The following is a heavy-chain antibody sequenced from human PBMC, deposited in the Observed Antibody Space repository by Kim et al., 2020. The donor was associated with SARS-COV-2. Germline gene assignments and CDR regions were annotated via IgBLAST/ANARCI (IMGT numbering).Heavy chain of an antibody. CDR3: ARGNYDFWSGYSNWFDP. J-gene: IGHJ5*02. Sequence: SETLSLTCTVSGGSISSGGYYWSWIRQHPGKGLEWIGYIYYSGSTYYNPSLKSRVTISVDTSKNQFSLKLSSVTAADTAVYYCARGNYDFWSGYSNWFDPWGQGTLVTVSS. D-gene: IGHD3-3*01. V-gene: IGHV4-31*03. CDR2: IYYSGST. CDR1: GGSISSGGYY.